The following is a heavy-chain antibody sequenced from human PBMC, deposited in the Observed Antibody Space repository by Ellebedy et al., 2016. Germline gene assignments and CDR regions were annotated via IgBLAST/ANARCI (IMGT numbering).Heavy chain of an antibody. J-gene: IGHJ4*01. CDR1: GYTFTDSY. CDR3: ARDRGGAGPFDY. CDR2: INPNSGDT. V-gene: IGHV1-2*02. Sequence: ASVKVSXXAAGYTFTDSYMHWVRQAPGQGLEWMGWINPNSGDTNYAQKFQGRVTMTRDTSISTAYMELSRLRSDDTAVYYCARDRGGAGPFDYWGHGTLVTVSP. D-gene: IGHD3-10*01.